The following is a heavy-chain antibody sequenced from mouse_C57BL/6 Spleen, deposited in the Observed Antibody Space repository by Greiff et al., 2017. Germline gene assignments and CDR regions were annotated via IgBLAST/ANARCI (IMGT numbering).Heavy chain of an antibody. CDR3: AREGIRGGAMDY. CDR2: IYPGDGDT. Sequence: QVQLQQSGPELVKPGASVKISCKASGYAFSSSWMNWVKQRPGKGLEWIGRIYPGDGDTNYNGKFKGKATLTADKSSSTAYMQLSSLTSEASAVYFCAREGIRGGAMDYWGQGTSVTVAS. V-gene: IGHV1-82*01. CDR1: GYAFSSSW. J-gene: IGHJ4*01.